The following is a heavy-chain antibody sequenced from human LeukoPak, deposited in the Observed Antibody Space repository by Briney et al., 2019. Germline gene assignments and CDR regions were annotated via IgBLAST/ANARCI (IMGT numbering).Heavy chain of an antibody. J-gene: IGHJ4*02. Sequence: GESLKISCKDSGYSFASYWIGWVRQMPGKGLEWMGIIYPGDSDTRYSPSFQGQVTISADKSINTAYLQWSSLKASDTAIYYCARRGEAMDPFDYWGQGTLVTVSS. CDR3: ARRGEAMDPFDY. D-gene: IGHD5-18*01. CDR1: GYSFASYW. V-gene: IGHV5-51*01. CDR2: IYPGDSDT.